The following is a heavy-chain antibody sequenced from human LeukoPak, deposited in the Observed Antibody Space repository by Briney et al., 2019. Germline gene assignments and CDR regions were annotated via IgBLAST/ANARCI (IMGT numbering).Heavy chain of an antibody. Sequence: SETLSLTCAVYGGSFSGYYWSWIRQPPGKGLEWIGYIYYSGSTYYNPSLKSRATISVDTSKNQFSLKLSSVTAADTAVYYCARESTVTTNEENWFDPWGQGTLVTVSS. V-gene: IGHV4-30-4*08. J-gene: IGHJ5*02. D-gene: IGHD4-17*01. CDR2: IYYSGST. CDR3: ARESTVTTNEENWFDP. CDR1: GGSFSGYY.